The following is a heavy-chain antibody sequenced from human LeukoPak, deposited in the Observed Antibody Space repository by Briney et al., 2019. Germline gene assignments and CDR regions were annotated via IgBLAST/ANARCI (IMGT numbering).Heavy chain of an antibody. V-gene: IGHV3-9*03. J-gene: IGHJ3*02. CDR3: TKGNWGNAFDI. Sequence: GGSLRLSCAASGFTFDDYTMHWVRQAPGRGLEWVSGITSDSGTVDYADSVRGRFTISRDNVKNSLYLQMNSLRAEDMALYYCTKGNWGNAFDIWGQGTMVTVS. CDR2: ITSDSGTV. D-gene: IGHD7-27*01. CDR1: GFTFDDYT.